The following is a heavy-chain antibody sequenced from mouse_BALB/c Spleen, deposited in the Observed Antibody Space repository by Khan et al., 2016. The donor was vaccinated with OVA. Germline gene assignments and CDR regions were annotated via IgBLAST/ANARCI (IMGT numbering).Heavy chain of an antibody. J-gene: IGHJ4*01. CDR1: GYTFTSYG. CDR3: ARPPYFSYTLDY. CDR2: INTYTGEP. D-gene: IGHD2-10*01. Sequence: QIQLVQSGPELKKPGETVKISCKASGYTFTSYGMNWVKQSPGKALKWMGWINTYTGEPTYADDFKGRFAFSLETSASTAYLQINTLKTEDTATYFCARPPYFSYTLDYWGQGTSVTVSS. V-gene: IGHV9-3-1*01.